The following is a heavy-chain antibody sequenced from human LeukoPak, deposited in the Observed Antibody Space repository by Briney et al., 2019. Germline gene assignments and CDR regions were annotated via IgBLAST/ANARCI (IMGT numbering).Heavy chain of an antibody. Sequence: ASVTVSCKTAGFTFTGYYMHWVRQAPGQGLEWMGMINPNGGHTDYAQNFQGRVTMTMDMSTSTVYMGLSSLRSDDTAVFYCARSKDNRGYDVRHLDYWGQGTLVTVSS. D-gene: IGHD1-14*01. CDR2: INPNGGHT. CDR3: ARSKDNRGYDVRHLDY. CDR1: GFTFTGYY. V-gene: IGHV1-46*01. J-gene: IGHJ4*02.